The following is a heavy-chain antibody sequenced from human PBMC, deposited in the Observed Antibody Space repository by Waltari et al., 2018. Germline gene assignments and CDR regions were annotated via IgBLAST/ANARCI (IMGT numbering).Heavy chain of an antibody. CDR2: INPIFGTA. CDR3: ARDWTPRKTIFAAPDALDI. V-gene: IGHV1-69*14. CDR1: GYTFNTYA. J-gene: IGHJ3*02. Sequence: QVQLVQSGAEVKKPGSSVKVSCKASGYTFNTYAIGWVRQAPGQGPEWMGRINPIFGTANYAQKCQGRVTITADKSTSTAYMELRSLTSEDTALYYCARDWTPRKTIFAAPDALDIWGQGTMVSVPS. D-gene: IGHD3-3*01.